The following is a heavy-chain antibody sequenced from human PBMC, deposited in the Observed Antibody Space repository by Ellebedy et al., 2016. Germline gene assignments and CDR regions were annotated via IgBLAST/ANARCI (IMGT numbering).Heavy chain of an antibody. V-gene: IGHV4-59*08. J-gene: IGHJ4*02. Sequence: SETLSLTCNVSGGSVSSDYWNWIRRPPGKGLEWIGYVFHTGTTNYNPSLKSRVTISVDTSKNQFSLTLRSVTAADTAVYYCARLRAYGDYSVDSWGQGTLVTVSS. CDR3: ARLRAYGDYSVDS. CDR2: VFHTGTT. D-gene: IGHD4-17*01. CDR1: GGSVSSDY.